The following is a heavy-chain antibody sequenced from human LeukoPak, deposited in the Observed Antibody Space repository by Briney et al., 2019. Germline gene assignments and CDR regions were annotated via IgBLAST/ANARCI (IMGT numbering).Heavy chain of an antibody. CDR2: IYYSGST. V-gene: IGHV4-30-4*08. CDR1: GGSISSGDYY. J-gene: IGHJ3*02. Sequence: SQTLSLTCTVSGGSISSGDYYWSWIRQPPGKGLEWIGYIYYSGSTYYNPSLKSRVTISVDTSKNQFSLKLSSVTAADTAVYYCARGSVYSLYCSSTSCYTGDAFDIWGQGTMVTVSS. D-gene: IGHD2-2*02. CDR3: ARGSVYSLYCSSTSCYTGDAFDI.